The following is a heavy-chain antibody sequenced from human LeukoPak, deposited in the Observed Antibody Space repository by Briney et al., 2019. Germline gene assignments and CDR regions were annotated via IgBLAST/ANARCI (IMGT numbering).Heavy chain of an antibody. V-gene: IGHV3-23*01. D-gene: IGHD1-20*01. Sequence: GGSLRLSCAVSGFTFNSYAMSWIRQAPGKGLEWVSVIRESGGTTYYADSVKGRFTISRDNTKNTLYLQMNSLRAEDTAVYYCAKARLITDFDYWGQGTLVTVSS. CDR2: IRESGGTT. J-gene: IGHJ4*02. CDR1: GFTFNSYA. CDR3: AKARLITDFDY.